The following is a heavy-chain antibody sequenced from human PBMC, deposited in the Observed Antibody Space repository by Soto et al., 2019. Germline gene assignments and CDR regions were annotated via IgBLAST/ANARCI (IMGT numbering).Heavy chain of an antibody. CDR2: IFPGDSDI. CDR3: ARPGKAYSSSSWAY. D-gene: IGHD6-6*01. J-gene: IGHJ4*02. CDR1: GYSFTSYC. Sequence: PGESLKISCKGSGYSFTSYCIAWVRQMPGKGLEWMGAIFPGDSDIRYSPSFQGQVTISDDKSINTAYLQWSSLKASDTAMYYCARPGKAYSSSSWAYWGQGTLVTVSS. V-gene: IGHV5-51*01.